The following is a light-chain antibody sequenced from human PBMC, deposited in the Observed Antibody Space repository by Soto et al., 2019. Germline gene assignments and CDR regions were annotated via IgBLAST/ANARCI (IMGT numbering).Light chain of an antibody. CDR1: QSISSW. J-gene: IGKJ1*01. CDR3: QQYDRASWT. V-gene: IGKV1-5*03. CDR2: RAS. Sequence: DIQMPQSPSTLSASVGDSVIITCRASQSISSWLAWYQQKPGKAPNLLIYRASTLKSGIPSRFSGSGSGTEFTLTISSLQPDDFATYYCQQYDRASWTFGQGTKVEIK.